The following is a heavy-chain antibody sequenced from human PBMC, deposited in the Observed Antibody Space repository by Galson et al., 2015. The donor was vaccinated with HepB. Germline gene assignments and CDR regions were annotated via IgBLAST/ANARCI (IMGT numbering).Heavy chain of an antibody. CDR1: GFTVSSNY. J-gene: IGHJ6*02. CDR2: IYSGNNT. D-gene: IGHD4-11*01. V-gene: IGHV3-66*02. CDR3: ARDQGDDYRNYYHYSGMDV. Sequence: SLRLSCAASGFTVSSNYMSWVRQAPGKGLEWVSVIYSGNNTYYADSVKGRFTISRDKSKNPPYLQMNSLRAEDTAVYYCARDQGDDYRNYYHYSGMDVWGQGTTVTVSS.